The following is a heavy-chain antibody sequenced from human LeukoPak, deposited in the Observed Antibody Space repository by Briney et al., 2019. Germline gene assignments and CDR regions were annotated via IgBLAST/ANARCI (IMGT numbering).Heavy chain of an antibody. J-gene: IGHJ4*02. V-gene: IGHV4-31*03. CDR3: ARAVVGTLDY. CDR1: GGSISSGGYY. Sequence: SKTLSLTCTVSGGSISSGGYYWSWIRQHPGKGLEWIGYIYYSGSTYYNPSLKSRVSISVDTSKNQFSLKLSSVTAADTAVYYCARAVVGTLDYWGQGTLVTVSS. D-gene: IGHD2-15*01. CDR2: IYYSGST.